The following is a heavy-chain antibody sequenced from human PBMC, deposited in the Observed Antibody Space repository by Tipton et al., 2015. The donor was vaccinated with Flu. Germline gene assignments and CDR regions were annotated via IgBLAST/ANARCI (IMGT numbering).Heavy chain of an antibody. CDR1: GDSMRSDYF. CDR3: ARRDYSNYVSEPKNWFDP. Sequence: LRLSCTVSGDSMRSDYFWAWIRQAPGKGLEWIGNIHYSGSPHYNPSLKSRVTITVDTSKNQFSLRLLSMTATDTAVYYCARRDYSNYVSEPKNWFDPWGQGILVTVSS. CDR2: IHYSGSP. J-gene: IGHJ5*02. V-gene: IGHV4-38-2*02. D-gene: IGHD4-11*01.